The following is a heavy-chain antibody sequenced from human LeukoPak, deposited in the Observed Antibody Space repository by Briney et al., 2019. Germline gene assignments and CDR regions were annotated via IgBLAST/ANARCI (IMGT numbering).Heavy chain of an antibody. CDR3: ARDPDPYSSGWSDY. J-gene: IGHJ4*02. CDR2: INTNTGNP. CDR1: GYRFTNYG. V-gene: IGHV7-4-1*02. D-gene: IGHD6-19*01. Sequence: ASVKVSCKASGYRFTNYGVNWVRQAPGQGLEWMGWINTNTGNPTYAQGFTGRFVFSLDTSVSTAYLQISSLKAEDTAVYYCARDPDPYSSGWSDYWGQGTLVTVSS.